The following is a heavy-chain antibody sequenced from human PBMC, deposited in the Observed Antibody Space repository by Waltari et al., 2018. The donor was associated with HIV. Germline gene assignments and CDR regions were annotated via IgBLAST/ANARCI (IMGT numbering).Heavy chain of an antibody. D-gene: IGHD3-10*01. V-gene: IGHV3-53*02. CDR2: ICRGGST. Sequence: EVQLVETGGGLIQPGGSLRLSCAASGFTVSSNYMSWVRQAPGKGLEWVSVICRGGSTYYAGPVKDRFTISRDNSKNTLYLQMNSLRAEDTAMFYCASGWGAGEFFDYWGQGTLVTVSS. J-gene: IGHJ4*02. CDR1: GFTVSSNY. CDR3: ASGWGAGEFFDY.